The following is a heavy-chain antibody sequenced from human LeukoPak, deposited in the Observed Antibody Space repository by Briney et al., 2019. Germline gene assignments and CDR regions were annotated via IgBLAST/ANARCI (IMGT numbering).Heavy chain of an antibody. CDR1: GFTFSDYY. CDR2: ISSSSSTI. Sequence: PGGSLRLSCAASGFTFSDYYMSWIRQAPGKGLEWVSYISSSSSTIYYADSVKGRFTISRDNAKNSLYLQTNSLRAEDTAVYYCARAQYYSDSTGYYYLHYWGQGTLVTVSS. CDR3: ARAQYYSDSTGYYYLHY. V-gene: IGHV3-11*04. D-gene: IGHD3-22*01. J-gene: IGHJ4*02.